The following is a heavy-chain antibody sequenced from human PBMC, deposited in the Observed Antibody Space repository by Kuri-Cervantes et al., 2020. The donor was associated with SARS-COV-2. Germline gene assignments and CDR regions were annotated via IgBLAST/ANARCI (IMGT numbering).Heavy chain of an antibody. CDR2: INSDGSST. J-gene: IGHJ4*02. Sequence: GGSLRLSCAASGFTFSSYWMHWVRQAPGKGLVWVSRINSDGSSTSYADSVKGRFTISRDNSKNTLYLQMNSLGAEDTAVFYCMRDFVEFDYWGQGTLVTVSS. V-gene: IGHV3-74*01. CDR1: GFTFSSYW. CDR3: MRDFVEFDY. D-gene: IGHD1-1*01.